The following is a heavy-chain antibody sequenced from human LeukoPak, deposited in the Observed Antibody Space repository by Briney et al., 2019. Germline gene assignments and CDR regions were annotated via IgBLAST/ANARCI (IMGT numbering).Heavy chain of an antibody. CDR1: GGSISSGGYY. D-gene: IGHD3-16*02. V-gene: IGHV4-31*03. CDR2: IYYSGST. CDR3: ARGDFIMITFGGVIVDPPDI. Sequence: SQTLSLTCTVSGGSISSGGYYWSWLRQHPGKGLEWIGYIYYSGSTYYNPSLKSRVTISVDTSKNQFSLKLSSVTAADTAVYYCARGDFIMITFGGVIVDPPDIWGQGTMVTVSS. J-gene: IGHJ3*02.